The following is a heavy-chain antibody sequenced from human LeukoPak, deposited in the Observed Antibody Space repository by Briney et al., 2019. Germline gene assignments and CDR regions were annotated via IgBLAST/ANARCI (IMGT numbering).Heavy chain of an antibody. V-gene: IGHV3-23*01. D-gene: IGHD5-24*01. CDR1: GFSFSTYD. J-gene: IGHJ4*02. CDR2: ISTTGGYT. CDR3: AKKPATIKFPFDI. Sequence: GGSLRLSCVGTGFSFSTYDMGWVRQTPGKGLEWVSAISTTGGYTEDADSVKGRFTISRDNSQNTLFLQMHSLRAEDTAVYYCAKKPATIKFPFDIWGQGTLVTVSP.